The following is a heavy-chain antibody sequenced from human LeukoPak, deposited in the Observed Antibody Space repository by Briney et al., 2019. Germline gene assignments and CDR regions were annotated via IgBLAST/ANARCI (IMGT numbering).Heavy chain of an antibody. J-gene: IGHJ3*02. Sequence: GGSLRLSCAVSGLTFNNYAMSWVRQAPGKGLEWVSGISGRGASKYYADSVKGRFTISRDNSKNTLYLQMNSLRAEDTAVYYCAKDIDDYVWGSGSGAFDIWGQGTMVTVSS. CDR2: ISGRGASK. V-gene: IGHV3-23*01. CDR3: AKDIDDYVWGSGSGAFDI. CDR1: GLTFNNYA. D-gene: IGHD3-16*01.